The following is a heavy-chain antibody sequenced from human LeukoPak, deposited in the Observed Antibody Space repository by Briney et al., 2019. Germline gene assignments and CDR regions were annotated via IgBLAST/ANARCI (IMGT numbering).Heavy chain of an antibody. Sequence: GGPLRLSCTASGFTFGDYAMRWVRQAPGKGVEWVGFIRSKAYGGTTEYAAAVKVKFTSSRDDSKSIAYLQMNSLKTEDTAVYYCTRYSGYDFALGAQGFDYWGQGTLVTVSS. CDR3: TRYSGYDFALGAQGFDY. CDR1: GFTFGDYA. D-gene: IGHD5-12*01. V-gene: IGHV3-49*04. J-gene: IGHJ4*02. CDR2: IRSKAYGGTT.